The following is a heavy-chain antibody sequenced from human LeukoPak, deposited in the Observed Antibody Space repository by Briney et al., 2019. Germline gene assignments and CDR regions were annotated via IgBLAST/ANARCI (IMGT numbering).Heavy chain of an antibody. J-gene: IGHJ3*02. D-gene: IGHD5-12*01. CDR2: ISCYNGDT. V-gene: IGHV1-18*01. CDR1: GYTFTSYG. Sequence: ASVKVSCMASGYTFTSYGISWVRQAPGQGLEWMGWISCYNGDTGYQQNVQDRLTVTTDRSTNTVYMELRSLTSDDTAMYYCARRSGYDRRAGTLDIWGQGTMVTVSS. CDR3: ARRSGYDRRAGTLDI.